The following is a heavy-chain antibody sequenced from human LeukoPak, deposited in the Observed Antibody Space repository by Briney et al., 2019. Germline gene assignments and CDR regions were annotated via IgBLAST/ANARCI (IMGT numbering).Heavy chain of an antibody. CDR3: ARAPGIAAAGTGTFDY. CDR1: GGTFSSYA. CDR2: IIPIFGTA. D-gene: IGHD6-13*01. V-gene: IGHV1-69*06. Sequence: ASVKVSCKASGGTFSSYAISWVRQAPGQGLEWMGGIIPIFGTANYAQKFQGRVTITADKSTSTAYMELSSLRSDDTAVYYCARAPGIAAAGTGTFDYWGQGTLVTVSS. J-gene: IGHJ4*02.